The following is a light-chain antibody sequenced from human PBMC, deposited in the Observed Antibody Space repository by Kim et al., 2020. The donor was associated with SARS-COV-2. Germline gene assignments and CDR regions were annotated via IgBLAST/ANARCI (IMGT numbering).Light chain of an antibody. CDR1: QSILYSSNNKNY. Sequence: DIVMTQSPDSLAVSLGERATINCKSRQSILYSSNNKNYLAWYQQKPGQPPKLLIYWASTRESGVPDRFSGSGSGTDFALTISGLQAEDVAVYYCQQYYSIPCSFGQGTKLEI. J-gene: IGKJ2*04. CDR3: QQYYSIPCS. CDR2: WAS. V-gene: IGKV4-1*01.